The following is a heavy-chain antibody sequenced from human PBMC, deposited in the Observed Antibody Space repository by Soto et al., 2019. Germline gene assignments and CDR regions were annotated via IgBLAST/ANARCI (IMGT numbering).Heavy chain of an antibody. V-gene: IGHV1-69*06. CDR3: ARRANCRSTSCHTRVCSAP. D-gene: IGHD2-2*01. Sequence: QVQLVQSGAEVKKPGSSVKVSCKASGGTFSSYAISWVRQAPGQGLEWMGGIIPIFGTANYAQKFQGRVTITANKPTSTANRGRSTLRSENAAVYSGARRANCRSTSCHTRVCSAPWGQGTLVTVPS. CDR2: IIPIFGTA. J-gene: IGHJ5*02. CDR1: GGTFSSYA.